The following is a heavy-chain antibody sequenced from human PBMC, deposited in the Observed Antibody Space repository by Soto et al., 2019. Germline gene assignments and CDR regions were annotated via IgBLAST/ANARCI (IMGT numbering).Heavy chain of an antibody. D-gene: IGHD2-15*01. J-gene: IGHJ5*02. CDR3: ARALICSGGSCYSGNWFDP. CDR2: IYYSGST. CDR1: GGSISSGDYY. V-gene: IGHV4-30-4*01. Sequence: QVQLQESGPGLVKPSQTLSLTCTVSGGSISSGDYYWSWIRQPPGKVLEWIGYIYYSGSTYYNPSLKSRVTISVDTSKNQFSLKLSSVTAADTAVYYCARALICSGGSCYSGNWFDPWGQGTLVTVSS.